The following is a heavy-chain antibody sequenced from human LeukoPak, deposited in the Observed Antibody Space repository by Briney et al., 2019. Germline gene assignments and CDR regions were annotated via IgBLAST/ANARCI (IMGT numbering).Heavy chain of an antibody. V-gene: IGHV3-15*07. CDR3: TKERYWRDGYNTGYYYGMDA. CDR2: IKSKIDGGTT. J-gene: IGHJ6*02. D-gene: IGHD5-24*01. CDR1: GFIFGNAW. Sequence: GGSLRLSCAASGFIFGNAWMNWVRQAPGKGLEGVGHIKSKIDGGTTEYAAPVKGRFTISRDDSKNTLYLQINSLKTEDTAVYYCTKERYWRDGYNTGYYYGMDAWGQGTTVTVS.